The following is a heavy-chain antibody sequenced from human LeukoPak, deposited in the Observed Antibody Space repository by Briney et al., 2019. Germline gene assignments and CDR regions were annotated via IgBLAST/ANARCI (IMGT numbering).Heavy chain of an antibody. D-gene: IGHD3-10*01. CDR3: ARPFFGELYFDY. CDR1: GYTFTSSH. V-gene: IGHV1-46*01. J-gene: IGHJ4*02. CDR2: INPSGGST. Sequence: GASVKVSCKASGYTFTSSHMHWVRQAPGQGLEWMGIINPSGGSTSYAQKFQGRVTMTRDTSTSTVYMELSSLRSEDTAVYYCARPFFGELYFDYWGQGTLVTVSS.